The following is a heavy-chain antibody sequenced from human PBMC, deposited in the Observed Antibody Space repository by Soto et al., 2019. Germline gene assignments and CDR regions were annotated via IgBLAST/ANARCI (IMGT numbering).Heavy chain of an antibody. CDR1: GFTFSSYA. Sequence: GSLRLSCSASGFTFSSYAMSWVRQAPGKGLEWVSAISGSGGSTYYADSVKGRFTISRDNSKNTLYLQMNSLRAEDTAVYYCAKDLGRYPGGMDVWGQGTTVTVSS. D-gene: IGHD1-20*01. CDR3: AKDLGRYPGGMDV. CDR2: ISGSGGST. V-gene: IGHV3-23*01. J-gene: IGHJ6*02.